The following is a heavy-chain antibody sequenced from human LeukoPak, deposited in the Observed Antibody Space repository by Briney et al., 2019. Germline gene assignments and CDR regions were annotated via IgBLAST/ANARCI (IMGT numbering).Heavy chain of an antibody. D-gene: IGHD2-2*01. CDR1: GSTFSNAW. Sequence: GGSLRLSCAASGSTFSNAWMNWVRQAPGKGLEWVGRIKSKTDGGTTDYAAPVKGRFTISRDDSKNTLYLQMNSLKTEDTAVYYCTTVDTVVVPAANPSISSIWGQGTLVTVSS. J-gene: IGHJ4*02. CDR3: TTVDTVVVPAANPSISSI. CDR2: IKSKTDGGTT. V-gene: IGHV3-15*07.